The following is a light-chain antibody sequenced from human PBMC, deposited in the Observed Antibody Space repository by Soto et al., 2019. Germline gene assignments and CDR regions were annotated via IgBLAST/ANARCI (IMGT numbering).Light chain of an antibody. V-gene: IGKV2-28*01. CDR3: MQSLQSPPT. CDR2: LAS. CDR1: LSLLHPNGNTS. Sequence: DVVLTQSPVTLAVTPGEPASISCRSSLSLLHPNGNTSLHWYFQKPGQSPQLLIYLASKRASGVPDRFSGSGSGTDYTLKISSLEAEDAGIYYCMQSLQSPPTFGGGTKVDIK. J-gene: IGKJ4*01.